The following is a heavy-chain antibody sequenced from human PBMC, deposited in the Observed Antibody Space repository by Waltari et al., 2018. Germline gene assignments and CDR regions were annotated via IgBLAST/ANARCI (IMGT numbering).Heavy chain of an antibody. J-gene: IGHJ6*02. CDR2: IYYNGST. CDR3: ARDSYYGMDV. CDR1: GGSISSHY. Sequence: QVQLQESGPGLVKPSETLSLTCTVSGGSISSHYWSWIRQPPGKGLEWSGYIYYNGSTNYHPSLKSRVTISVDPSKNQFSLKLSSVTAADTAVYYCARDSYYGMDVWGQGTTVTVSS. V-gene: IGHV4-59*11.